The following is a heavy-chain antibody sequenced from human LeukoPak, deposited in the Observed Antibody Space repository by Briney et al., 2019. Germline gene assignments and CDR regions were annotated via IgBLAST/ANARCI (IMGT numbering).Heavy chain of an antibody. CDR2: INTDGSHT. J-gene: IGHJ5*02. CDR3: AKEGSSSRFDP. D-gene: IGHD6-13*01. CDR1: GFTFRYYW. V-gene: IGHV3-74*01. Sequence: GGSLRLSCAASGFTFRYYWIHWVRQVPGKGLVWLSRINTDGSHTNYADSVKDRFTMSRDNAKNTVHLQMNSLRAEDTAVYYCAKEGSSSRFDPWGQGTLVTVSS.